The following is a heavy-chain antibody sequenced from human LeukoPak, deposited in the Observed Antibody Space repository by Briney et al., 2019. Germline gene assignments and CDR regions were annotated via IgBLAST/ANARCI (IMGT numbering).Heavy chain of an antibody. CDR3: ARRGDRDY. D-gene: IGHD3-16*01. J-gene: IGHJ4*02. V-gene: IGHV4-34*01. CDR1: GGSFSGYY. CDR2: IHHSGSS. Sequence: PSETLSLTCAVYGGSFSGYYWSWIRQPPGKGLEWIGEIHHSGSSKYNPSLKSQVTISVDTSKNQFSLKLSSVTAADTAVYYCARRGDRDYWGQGTLVTVSS.